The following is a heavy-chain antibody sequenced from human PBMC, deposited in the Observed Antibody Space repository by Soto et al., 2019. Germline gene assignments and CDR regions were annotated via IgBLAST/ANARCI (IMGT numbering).Heavy chain of an antibody. CDR1: GFTFSSYS. CDR3: ARDIIGSYGGVY. D-gene: IGHD1-26*01. J-gene: IGHJ4*02. Sequence: PGGSLRLSCAASGFTFSSYSMNWVRQAPGKGLEWVSSISSSSSYIYYADSVKGRFTISRDNAKNSLYLQMNSLRAEDTVVYYCARDIIGSYGGVYWGQGTLVTVSS. CDR2: ISSSSSYI. V-gene: IGHV3-21*01.